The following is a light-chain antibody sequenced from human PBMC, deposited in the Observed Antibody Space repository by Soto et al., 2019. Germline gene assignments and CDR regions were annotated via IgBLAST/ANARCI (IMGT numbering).Light chain of an antibody. CDR2: DAS. V-gene: IGKV1-5*01. CDR1: QSISSW. Sequence: DIQMTQSPSTLSASVGDRVTITCRASQSISSWLAWYQQKPGKAPTLLIYDASSLESGVPSRFSGSGSGTESTNTITMMQPDECATDYCQQYNSYWTFGKGTKVEIK. J-gene: IGKJ1*01. CDR3: QQYNSYWT.